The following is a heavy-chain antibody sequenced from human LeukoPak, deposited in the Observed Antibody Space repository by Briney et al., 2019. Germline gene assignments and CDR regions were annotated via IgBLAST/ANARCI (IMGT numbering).Heavy chain of an antibody. CDR1: GFNFRSYG. CDR3: ARGDTMVRGVTGAFDI. CDR2: ISYDGSNK. D-gene: IGHD3-10*01. Sequence: GSLRPSRAASGFNFRSYGMHLGRQAPSQGVGGGAVISYDGSNKYYADSVKGRFTISRDNSKNTLYLQMNSLRAEDTAVYYCARGDTMVRGVTGAFDIWGQGTMVTVSS. J-gene: IGHJ3*02. V-gene: IGHV3-30*04.